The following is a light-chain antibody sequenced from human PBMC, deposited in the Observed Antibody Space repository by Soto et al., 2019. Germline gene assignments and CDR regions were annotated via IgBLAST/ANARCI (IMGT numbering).Light chain of an antibody. J-gene: IGLJ1*01. CDR3: QSDDSSLSAPYV. Sequence: QSVLTQPPSVSGAPGQRVTISCTGSSSNIGAGYDVHWYQQLPGTAPKLLIYGNSNRPSGVPDRFSGSKSGTSASLAITGLQAEDEADYYCQSDDSSLSAPYVFGTGTKLTAL. CDR2: GNS. V-gene: IGLV1-40*01. CDR1: SSNIGAGYD.